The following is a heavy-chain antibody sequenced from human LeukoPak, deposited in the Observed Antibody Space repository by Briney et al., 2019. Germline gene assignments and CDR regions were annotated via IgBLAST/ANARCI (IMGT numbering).Heavy chain of an antibody. V-gene: IGHV4-59*08. CDR3: ARHYFGGIPFDY. CDR2: IYYSGST. D-gene: IGHD4-23*01. CDR1: GVSISNDY. Sequence: PSETLSLTCNVSGVSISNDYWSWIRQPPGKGLEWIGYIYYSGSTNYNPSLKSRVTISVDTSKNQFSLKLSSVTAADTAVYYCARHYFGGIPFDYWGQGTLVTVSS. J-gene: IGHJ4*02.